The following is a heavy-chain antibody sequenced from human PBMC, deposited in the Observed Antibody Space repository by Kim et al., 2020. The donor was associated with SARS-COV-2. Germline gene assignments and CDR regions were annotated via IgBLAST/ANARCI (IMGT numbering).Heavy chain of an antibody. D-gene: IGHD6-13*01. CDR1: AFPVSSHY. J-gene: IGHJ2*01. CDR2: IYSGDST. Sequence: GGSLRLSCAASAFPVSSHYMSWVRQAPGKGLEWVSVIYSGDSTYYADSVRGRFTMSRDNSKNTLFLQMNSLRAEDTALYYCARGRSSSQVDWYFDLWGRGTLVTVSS. CDR3: ARGRSSSQVDWYFDL. V-gene: IGHV3-66*01.